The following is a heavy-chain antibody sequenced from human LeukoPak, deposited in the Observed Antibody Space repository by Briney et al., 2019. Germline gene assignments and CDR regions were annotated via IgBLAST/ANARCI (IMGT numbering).Heavy chain of an antibody. V-gene: IGHV3-74*01. CDR1: GFTFSIYW. CDR3: ARDAPGNTALDY. CDR2: INSDGSST. J-gene: IGHJ4*02. D-gene: IGHD5-18*01. Sequence: PGGSLRLSCAASGFTFSIYWMHWVRQPPGKGLVWVSRINSDGSSTSYADSVKGRFTISRDNAKNTLYLQMNSLRVEDTALYYCARDAPGNTALDYWGQGSLVTASS.